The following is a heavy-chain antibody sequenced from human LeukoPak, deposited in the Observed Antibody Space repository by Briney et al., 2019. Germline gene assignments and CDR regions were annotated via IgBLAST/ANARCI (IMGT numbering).Heavy chain of an antibody. CDR2: IYSGGST. CDR3: ARGSYYGSGEYGMDV. J-gene: IGHJ6*02. V-gene: IGHV3-66*01. D-gene: IGHD3-10*01. Sequence: GRSLRLSCAASGFTVSSNYMSWVRQAPGKGLEWVSVIYSGGSTYYADSVKGRFTISRDNSKNTLYLQMNSLRAEDTAVYYCARGSYYGSGEYGMDVWGQGTTVTVSS. CDR1: GFTVSSNY.